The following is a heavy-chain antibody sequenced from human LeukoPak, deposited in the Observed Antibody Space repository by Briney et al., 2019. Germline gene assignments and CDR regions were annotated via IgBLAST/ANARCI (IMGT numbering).Heavy chain of an antibody. Sequence: GGSLRLSCAASGFTFSSYAMSWVRQAPGKGLEWVSAISGSGDTTYYADSVKGRFTISRDNSKNTVYLQMNNLRVEDTAVYYCTNYYDSYYYFYYGMDVWGQGTTVTVSS. CDR3: TNYYDSYYYFYYGMDV. V-gene: IGHV3-23*01. CDR2: ISGSGDTT. CDR1: GFTFSSYA. J-gene: IGHJ6*01. D-gene: IGHD3-22*01.